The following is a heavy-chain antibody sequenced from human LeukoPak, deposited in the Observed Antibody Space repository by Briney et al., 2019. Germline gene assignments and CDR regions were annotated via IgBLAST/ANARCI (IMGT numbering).Heavy chain of an antibody. CDR1: GGTFSSYA. D-gene: IGHD4-17*01. V-gene: IGHV1-69*06. CDR3: ARXWQAHGVDYFDD. J-gene: IGHJ4*02. Sequence: GASVKVSCKASGGTFSSYAISWVRQAPGQGLEWMGGIIPIFGTANYAQKFQGRVTITSDKSTSTAYMELSRLRSEDTAVYYCARXWQAHGVDYFDDWGQGTLVTVSS. CDR2: IIPIFGTA.